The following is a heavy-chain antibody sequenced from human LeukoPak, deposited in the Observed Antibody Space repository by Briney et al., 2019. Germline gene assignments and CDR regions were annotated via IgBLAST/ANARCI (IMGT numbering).Heavy chain of an antibody. J-gene: IGHJ4*02. Sequence: GGSLRLSCAASGFTFSSYSMNWVRQAPGKGLERVSFISSSGTTIYYADSVKGRFTISRDNSKNTLYLQMNSLRAEDTAVYYCARRGREAGQLDYWGQGTLVTVSS. CDR1: GFTFSSYS. CDR2: ISSSGTTI. CDR3: ARRGREAGQLDY. V-gene: IGHV3-48*01. D-gene: IGHD6-19*01.